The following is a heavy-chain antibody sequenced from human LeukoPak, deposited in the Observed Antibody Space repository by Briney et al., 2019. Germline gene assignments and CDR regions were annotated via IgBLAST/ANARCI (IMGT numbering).Heavy chain of an antibody. Sequence: GGSLRLSCAASGFTVSSNYMSWVRQAPGKGLEWVSVIYSGGSTYYADSVKGRSTISRDNSKNTLYLQMNSLRAEDTAVYYCAREPSPLRYFDGGMDVWGQGTTVTVSS. CDR2: IYSGGST. CDR3: AREPSPLRYFDGGMDV. J-gene: IGHJ6*02. V-gene: IGHV3-53*01. CDR1: GFTVSSNY. D-gene: IGHD3-9*01.